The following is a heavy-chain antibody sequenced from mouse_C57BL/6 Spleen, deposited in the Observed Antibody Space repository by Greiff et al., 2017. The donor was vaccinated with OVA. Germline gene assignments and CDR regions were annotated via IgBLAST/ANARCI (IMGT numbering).Heavy chain of an antibody. CDR1: YFAFMASA. CDR3: ARGIYDGYYRAWFAY. J-gene: IGHJ3*01. Sequence: LQESGAELVRPGSSVKLSCKDSYFAFMASAMHWVKQRPGHGLEWIGSFTMYSDATEYSENFKGKATLTANTSSSTAYMELSSLTSEDSAVYYCARGIYDGYYRAWFAYWGQGTLVTVSA. D-gene: IGHD2-3*01. CDR2: FTMYSDAT. V-gene: IGHV1-49*01.